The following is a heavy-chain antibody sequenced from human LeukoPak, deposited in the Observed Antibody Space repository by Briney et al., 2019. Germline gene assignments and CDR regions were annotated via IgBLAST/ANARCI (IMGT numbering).Heavy chain of an antibody. CDR3: ATKMGGSYCGGDCYLFDY. CDR1: GGTFSSYA. D-gene: IGHD2-21*02. J-gene: IGHJ4*02. V-gene: IGHV1-69*13. CDR2: IIPIFGTA. Sequence: SVKVSCKASGGTFSSYAISWVRQAPGQGLEWTGGIIPIFGTANYAQKFQGRVTITADESTSTAYMELSSLRSEDTAVYYCATKMGGSYCGGDCYLFDYWGQGTLVTVSS.